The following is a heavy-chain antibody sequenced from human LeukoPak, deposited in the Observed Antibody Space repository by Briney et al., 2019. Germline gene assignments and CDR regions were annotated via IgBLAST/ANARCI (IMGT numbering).Heavy chain of an antibody. CDR2: IFYSGST. CDR3: ARMGRSSGPFQH. CDR1: GGSISSDY. V-gene: IGHV4-59*01. Sequence: PSETLSLTCTVSGGSISSDYWSWIRQPLGEGLEWVGYIFYSGSTNYNPSLKSRVTISVDTSKNQFSLKLSSVTAADTAVYYCARMGRSSGPFQHWGQGTLVTVSS. J-gene: IGHJ1*01. D-gene: IGHD6-25*01.